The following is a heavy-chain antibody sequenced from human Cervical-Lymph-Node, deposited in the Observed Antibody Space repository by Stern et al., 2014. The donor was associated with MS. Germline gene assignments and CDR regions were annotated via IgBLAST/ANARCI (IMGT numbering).Heavy chain of an antibody. Sequence: EVQLVESGGGLVQPGGSLRLSCAASGFTFSSYDMHWVRQATGKGLEWVSTIGTAGDTYYPGSVKGRFTISRENATNSLYFQMNSLRAGDTAVYYCARNRHGYYYYGMDVWGQGTTVTVSS. CDR2: IGTAGDT. J-gene: IGHJ6*02. CDR3: ARNRHGYYYYGMDV. V-gene: IGHV3-13*01. D-gene: IGHD1-14*01. CDR1: GFTFSSYD.